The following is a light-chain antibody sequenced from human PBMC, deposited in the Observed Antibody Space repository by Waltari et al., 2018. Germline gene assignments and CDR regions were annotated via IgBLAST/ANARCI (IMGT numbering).Light chain of an antibody. CDR2: DVT. V-gene: IGLV2-14*03. J-gene: IGLJ1*01. Sequence: QSALTQPASVSGSPGQSITFSCTGINSDVGTCDFVPWYQQHPGKVPKLIIYDVTNRPSWVSNRFSGSKSGNTASLTISGLQSEDEADYYCSSYTSTNSLVFGTGTKVTVL. CDR3: SSYTSTNSLV. CDR1: NSDVGTCDF.